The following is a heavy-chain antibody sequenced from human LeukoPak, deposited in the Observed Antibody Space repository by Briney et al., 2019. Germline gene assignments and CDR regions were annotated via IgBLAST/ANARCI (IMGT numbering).Heavy chain of an antibody. J-gene: IGHJ4*02. D-gene: IGHD3-16*02. CDR3: ARYVWGSYPTFEDY. CDR1: GGSISSGSYY. CDR2: IYTSGST. V-gene: IGHV4-61*02. Sequence: SETLSLTCTVSGGSISSGSYYWSWIRQPAGKGLEWIGRIYTSGSTNYNPSLKSRVTISVDTSKNQFSLKLSSVTAADTAVYYCARYVWGSYPTFEDYWGQGTLVTVSS.